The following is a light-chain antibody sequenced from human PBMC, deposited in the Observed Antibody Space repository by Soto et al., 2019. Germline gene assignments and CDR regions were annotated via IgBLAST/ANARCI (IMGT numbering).Light chain of an antibody. CDR1: QSVSGY. J-gene: IGKJ5*01. V-gene: IGKV3-11*01. CDR3: QQRYNWPIT. CDR2: ADS. Sequence: EIVLKQSPATLSLYPGETATLSCRASQSVSGYIGWYQQKPGQAPRLLIYADSNRATGIPARFSGSGSGTDFTLTISSLEPEDFSVYYCQQRYNWPITFGQGTRLEI.